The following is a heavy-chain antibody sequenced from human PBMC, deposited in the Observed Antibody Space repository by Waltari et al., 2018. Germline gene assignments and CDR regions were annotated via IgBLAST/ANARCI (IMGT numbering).Heavy chain of an antibody. J-gene: IGHJ3*02. CDR3: AFRCSSTSCYSGFAFDI. Sequence: QVQLVQSGAEVKKPGASVKVSCKVSGYTLTELSMHWVRQAPGKGLEWMGGFDPEDGATIYAQKFKGRGTMTEDTSADAAYMELSSLRSEDTAVYYCAFRCSSTSCYSGFAFDIWGQGTMVTVSS. V-gene: IGHV1-24*01. CDR2: FDPEDGAT. D-gene: IGHD2-2*02. CDR1: GYTLTELS.